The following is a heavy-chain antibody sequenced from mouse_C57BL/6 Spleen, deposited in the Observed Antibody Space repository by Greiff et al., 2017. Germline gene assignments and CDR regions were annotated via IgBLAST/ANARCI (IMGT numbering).Heavy chain of an antibody. CDR1: GYAFTNYF. CDR3: ARRAGSDGFDY. CDR2: INPDSGGT. J-gene: IGHJ3*01. V-gene: IGHV1-54*01. D-gene: IGHD3-3*01. Sequence: VQLQQSGAELVRPGTSVKMSCKASGYAFTNYFIEWVKQSTGQSLEWIGVINPDSGGTNYNEKFKGKATLTADKSSSTAYMQLSSLTSEDSAVYYCARRAGSDGFDYWGQGTLVTVSA.